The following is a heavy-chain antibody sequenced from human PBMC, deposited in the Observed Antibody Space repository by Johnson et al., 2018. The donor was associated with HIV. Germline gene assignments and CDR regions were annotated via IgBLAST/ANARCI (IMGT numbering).Heavy chain of an antibody. CDR2: ISYDGSNK. Sequence: QVQLVESGGGVVQPGRSLRLSCAASGFTFSSYAIHWVRQAPGKGLEWVAVISYDGSNKYYKDSVKGRFTISRDNSKNTLNLQMNRLRAEDTAVYYCAKDPNRWEQLAYAFDIWGQGTMVTVSS. V-gene: IGHV3-30-3*01. J-gene: IGHJ3*02. CDR1: GFTFSSYA. CDR3: AKDPNRWEQLAYAFDI. D-gene: IGHD6-6*01.